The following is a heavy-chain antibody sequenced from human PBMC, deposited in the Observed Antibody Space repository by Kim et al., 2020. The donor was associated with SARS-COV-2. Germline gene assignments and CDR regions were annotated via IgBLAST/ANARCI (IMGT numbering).Heavy chain of an antibody. CDR1: GYTFTSYA. J-gene: IGHJ5*02. CDR3: ARDLYPTYYDILTGYYLENNWFDP. D-gene: IGHD3-9*01. CDR2: INAGNGNT. V-gene: IGHV1-3*01. Sequence: ASVKVSCKASGYTFTSYAMHWVRQAPGQRLEWMGWINAGNGNTKYSQKFQGRVTITRDTSASTAYMELSSLRSEDTAVYYCARDLYPTYYDILTGYYLENNWFDPWGQGTLVTVSS.